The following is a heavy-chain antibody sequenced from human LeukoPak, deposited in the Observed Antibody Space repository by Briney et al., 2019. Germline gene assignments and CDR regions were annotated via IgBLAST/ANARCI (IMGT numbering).Heavy chain of an antibody. D-gene: IGHD3-10*01. CDR3: ARVSGSGSYYYDF. CDR2: IGTAGDT. Sequence: GGSLRLSCAASGFTFSSYHMHWVRQATGEGLEWVSGIGTAGDTYYAGSVKGRFTISRGNAKNSFYLQMNSLRPGDTAVYYCARVSGSGSYYYDFWGQGILVTVSS. V-gene: IGHV3-13*04. J-gene: IGHJ4*02. CDR1: GFTFSSYH.